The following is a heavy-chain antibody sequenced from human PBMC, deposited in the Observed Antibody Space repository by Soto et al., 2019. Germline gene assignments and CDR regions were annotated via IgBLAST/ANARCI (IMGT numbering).Heavy chain of an antibody. D-gene: IGHD2-2*01. CDR3: AREGDCSSTSCYHYYYYGMDV. J-gene: IGHJ6*02. Sequence: GASVKVSCKASGYTFTSYGISWVRQAPGQGLEWMGWISAYNGNTNYAQKLQGRVTMTTDTSTSTAYMELRSLRSDDTAVYYCAREGDCSSTSCYHYYYYGMDVWGQGTKVTVSS. CDR1: GYTFTSYG. V-gene: IGHV1-18*01. CDR2: ISAYNGNT.